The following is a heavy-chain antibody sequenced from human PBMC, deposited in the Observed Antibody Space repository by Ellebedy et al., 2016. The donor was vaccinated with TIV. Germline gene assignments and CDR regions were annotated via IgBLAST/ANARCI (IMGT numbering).Heavy chain of an antibody. CDR3: ARDVEELGRKNYGMDV. D-gene: IGHD7-27*01. CDR1: GDTFSRYA. Sequence: ASVKVSCKTSGDTFSRYAISWVRQAPGQGLEWMGGIIPILGVPNYAQKFLGRLTNTADESTGTVYLELSSLRSEDTAVYYCARDVEELGRKNYGMDVWGQGTTVIVSS. V-gene: IGHV1-69*10. CDR2: IIPILGVP. J-gene: IGHJ6*02.